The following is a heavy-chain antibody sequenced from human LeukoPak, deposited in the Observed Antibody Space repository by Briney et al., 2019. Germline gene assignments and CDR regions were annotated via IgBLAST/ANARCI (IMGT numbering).Heavy chain of an antibody. Sequence: ASVKVSCKASGYTFTSYGISWVRQAPGQGLEWMGWISAYNGNTNYAQKLEGRLTMTTDTSTSTAYMELRSLRSDDTVVYCCAKYYYDSSGYYYFDYWGQGTLVTVSS. V-gene: IGHV1-18*01. D-gene: IGHD3-22*01. CDR3: AKYYYDSSGYYYFDY. CDR2: ISAYNGNT. CDR1: GYTFTSYG. J-gene: IGHJ4*02.